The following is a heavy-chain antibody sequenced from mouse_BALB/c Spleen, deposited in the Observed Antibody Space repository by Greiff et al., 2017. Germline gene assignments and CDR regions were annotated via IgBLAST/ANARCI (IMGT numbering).Heavy chain of an antibody. CDR2: IYPYNGGT. D-gene: IGHD2-4*01. V-gene: IGHV1S29*02. CDR3: ASGGDYDEGTWFAY. J-gene: IGHJ3*01. Sequence: VQLQQSGPELVKPGASVKISCKASGYTFTDYNMHWVKQSHGKSLEWIGYIYPYNGGTGYNQKFKSKATLTVDNSSSTAYMELRSLTSEDSAVYYCASGGDYDEGTWFAYWGQGTLVTVSA. CDR1: GYTFTDYN.